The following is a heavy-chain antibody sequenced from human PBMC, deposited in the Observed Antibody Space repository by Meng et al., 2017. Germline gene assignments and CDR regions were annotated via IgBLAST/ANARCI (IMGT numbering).Heavy chain of an antibody. CDR3: AHRPNVEMATYHFDY. CDR1: GFSLSTSGVG. Sequence: QLTLKESGPTLVKPTQTLTLTCTFSGFSLSTSGVGVGWIRQPPGKALEWLALIYWDDDKRYSPSLKSRLTITKDTSKNQVVLTMTNMDPVDTATYYCAHRPNVEMATYHFDYWGQGTLVTVSS. D-gene: IGHD5-24*01. CDR2: IYWDDDK. V-gene: IGHV2-5*02. J-gene: IGHJ4*02.